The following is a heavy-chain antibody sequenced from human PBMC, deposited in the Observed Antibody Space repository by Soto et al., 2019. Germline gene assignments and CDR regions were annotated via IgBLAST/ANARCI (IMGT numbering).Heavy chain of an antibody. CDR1: GFTFSSYA. J-gene: IGHJ4*02. CDR2: ISYDGSNK. Sequence: PGGSLRLSCAASGFTFSSYAMHWVRQAPGKGLEWVAVISYDGSNKYYADSVKGRFTISRDNSKNTLYLQMNSLRAEDTAVYYCARDPDSSGYYFFDYWGQGTLVTVS. D-gene: IGHD3-22*01. V-gene: IGHV3-30-3*01. CDR3: ARDPDSSGYYFFDY.